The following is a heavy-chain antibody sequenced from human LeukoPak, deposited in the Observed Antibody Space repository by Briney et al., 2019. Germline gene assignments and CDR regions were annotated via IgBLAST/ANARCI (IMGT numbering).Heavy chain of an antibody. D-gene: IGHD6-19*01. J-gene: IGHJ3*02. CDR3: ASNIAVASPGAFDI. V-gene: IGHV3-64*01. CDR2: ISSNGGST. Sequence: GGSLRLSCAASGFTFSSYAMHWVRQAPGKGLEYVSAISSNGGSTYYANSVKGRFTISRDNSKNTLYLQMGSLRAEDMAVYYCASNIAVASPGAFDIWGQGTMVTVSS. CDR1: GFTFSSYA.